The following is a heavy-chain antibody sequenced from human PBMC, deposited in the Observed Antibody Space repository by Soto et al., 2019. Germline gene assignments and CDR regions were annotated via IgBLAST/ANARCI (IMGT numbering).Heavy chain of an antibody. V-gene: IGHV4-4*02. CDR2: IYHSGST. CDR1: GGSISGSNW. D-gene: IGHD6-13*01. Sequence: SETLSLTCAVCGGSISGSNWWSWVRQPPGKGLEWIGEIYHSGSTNYNPSLKSRVTISVDKSKNQFSLKLSSVTAADTAVYYCARVKLAAAGTLDAFDIWGQGTMVT. J-gene: IGHJ3*02. CDR3: ARVKLAAAGTLDAFDI.